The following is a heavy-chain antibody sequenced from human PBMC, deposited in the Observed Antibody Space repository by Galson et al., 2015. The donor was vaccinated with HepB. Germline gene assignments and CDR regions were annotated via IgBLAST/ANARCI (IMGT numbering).Heavy chain of an antibody. CDR1: GFTFSSYA. V-gene: IGHV3-30-3*01. D-gene: IGHD6-19*01. CDR2: IPYDGSNK. J-gene: IGHJ3*02. Sequence: SLRLSCAASGFTFSSYAMHWVRQAPGKGLEWVAVIPYDGSNKYYADSVKGRFTISRDNSKNTLYLQMNSLRAEDTAVYYCAAGAVAGTLKGVIAFDIWGQGTMVTVSS. CDR3: AAGAVAGTLKGVIAFDI.